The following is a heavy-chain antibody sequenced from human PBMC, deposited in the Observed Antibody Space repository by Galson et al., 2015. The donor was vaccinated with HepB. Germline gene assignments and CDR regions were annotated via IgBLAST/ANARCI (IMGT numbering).Heavy chain of an antibody. CDR1: GDSVSSNSAA. CDR2: TYYRSKWYN. CDR3: ARESGQWLVQSNWFDP. V-gene: IGHV6-1*01. Sequence: CAISGDSVSSNSAAWNWTRQSPSRGLEWLGRTYYRSKWYNDYAVSVKSRITINPDTSKNQFSLQLNSVTPEDTAVYYCARESGQWLVQSNWFDPWGQGTLVTVSS. D-gene: IGHD6-19*01. J-gene: IGHJ5*02.